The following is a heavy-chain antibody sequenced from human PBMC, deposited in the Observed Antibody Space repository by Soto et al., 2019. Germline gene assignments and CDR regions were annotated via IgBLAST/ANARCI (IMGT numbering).Heavy chain of an antibody. J-gene: IGHJ4*02. CDR2: IYYSGST. CDR1: GGSISSYY. D-gene: IGHD5-12*01. CDR3: ARRDGIVAPTGYFDY. Sequence: ETLSLTCTVSGGSISSYYWSWIRQPPGKGLEWIGYIYYSGSTNYNPSLKSRVTISVDTSKNQFSLKLSSVTAADTAVYYCARRDGIVAPTGYFDYWGQGTLVTLSS. V-gene: IGHV4-59*12.